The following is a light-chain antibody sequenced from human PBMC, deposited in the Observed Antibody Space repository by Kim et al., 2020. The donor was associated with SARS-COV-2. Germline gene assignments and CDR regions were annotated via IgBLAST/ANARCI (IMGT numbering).Light chain of an antibody. V-gene: IGLV1-47*01. J-gene: IGLJ2*01. Sequence: GKSVTSSSSGSCSSIGMNYVYCSPPLPGTAPKLLIYRNNQRPSGVPDRFSGSKSGTSASLAISGLRSEDEADYYCAAWDDSLSGPLFGGGTQLTVL. CDR2: RNN. CDR1: CSSIGMNY. CDR3: AAWDDSLSGPL.